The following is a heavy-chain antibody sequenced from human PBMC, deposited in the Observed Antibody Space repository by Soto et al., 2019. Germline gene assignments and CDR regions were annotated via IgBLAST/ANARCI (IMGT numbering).Heavy chain of an antibody. CDR1: GYTFTSYG. J-gene: IGHJ6*02. CDR3: ARRAPPMDV. V-gene: IGHV1-18*01. CDR2: ISADNGNT. Sequence: QVQLVQSGAEVKKPGASVKVSCTASGYTFTSYGISWVRQAPGQGLEWMGWISADNGNTKYAQMLHGRVTMTTDTSTSTAYGELCSLRSDDTAVYYCARRAPPMDVWGQGTTVTVSS.